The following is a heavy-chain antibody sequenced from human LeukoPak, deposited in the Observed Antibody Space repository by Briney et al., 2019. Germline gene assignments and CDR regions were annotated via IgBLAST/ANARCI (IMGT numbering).Heavy chain of an antibody. D-gene: IGHD3-3*01. J-gene: IGHJ6*03. V-gene: IGHV4-39*07. CDR2: INHSGST. CDR1: GGSISSSSYY. CDR3: ARGRSPTNDFWRGAHYYYYYMDV. Sequence: SETLSLTCTVSGGSISSSSYYWSWIRQPPGKGLEWIGEINHSGSTNYNPALKSQITISVDTTKNRFSLKLSSVTAADTAVYYCARGRSPTNDFWRGAHYYYYYMDVWGKGTTVTVSS.